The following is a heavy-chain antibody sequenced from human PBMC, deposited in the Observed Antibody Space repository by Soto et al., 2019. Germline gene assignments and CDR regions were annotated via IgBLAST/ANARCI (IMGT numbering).Heavy chain of an antibody. CDR2: INPNSGGT. Sequence: QVQLVQSGAEVKKPGASVKVSCKASGYTFTGYYMHWVRQAPGQGLEWMGWINPNSGGTNYAQKFQGRVTMTRDTSISTADMELSRLRSADTAVYYCANDGITGSSWTDGMDVWGQGTTVTGSS. V-gene: IGHV1-2*02. CDR1: GYTFTGYY. D-gene: IGHD1-20*01. CDR3: ANDGITGSSWTDGMDV. J-gene: IGHJ6*02.